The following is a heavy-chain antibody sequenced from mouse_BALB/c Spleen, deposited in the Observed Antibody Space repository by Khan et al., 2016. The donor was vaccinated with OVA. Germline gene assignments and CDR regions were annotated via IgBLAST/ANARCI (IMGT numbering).Heavy chain of an antibody. D-gene: IGHD2-3*01. V-gene: IGHV3-2*02. CDR1: GYSITSDYA. CDR2: INYSGST. J-gene: IGHJ4*01. Sequence: VKLLESGPGLVNPSQSLSLTCTVTGYSITSDYAWNWIRQFPGNKLEWMGYINYSGSTNYNPALKSRISITRDTSKNQFFLQLNSVTTEDTATYYCARDGSRYNYAMDYWGQGTSVTVSS. CDR3: ARDGSRYNYAMDY.